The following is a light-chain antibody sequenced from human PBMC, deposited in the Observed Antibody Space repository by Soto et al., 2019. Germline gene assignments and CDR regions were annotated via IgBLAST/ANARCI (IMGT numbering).Light chain of an antibody. Sequence: DIQMTHPPSSLSASVGDRVTITCQASQDVSNYLNWYQQKLGKAPKLLIYDASNLETGVPSRFSGSGSGTYFSFTISSLQPEDFATYYCQQYSNLITFGQGTRLEIK. V-gene: IGKV1-33*01. CDR3: QQYSNLIT. J-gene: IGKJ5*01. CDR1: QDVSNY. CDR2: DAS.